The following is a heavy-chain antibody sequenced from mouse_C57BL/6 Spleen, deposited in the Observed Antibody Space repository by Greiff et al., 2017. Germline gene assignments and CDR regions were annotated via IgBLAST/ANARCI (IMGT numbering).Heavy chain of an antibody. Sequence: EVMLVESEGGLVQPGSSMKLSCTASGFTFSDYYMAWVRQVPEKGLEWVANINYDGSSTYYLDSLKSRFIISRDNAKNILYLQRSSLKSEDTATYYCAREDYYGSSGAMDYWGQGTSVTVSS. CDR1: GFTFSDYY. V-gene: IGHV5-16*01. J-gene: IGHJ4*01. CDR2: INYDGSST. CDR3: AREDYYGSSGAMDY. D-gene: IGHD1-1*01.